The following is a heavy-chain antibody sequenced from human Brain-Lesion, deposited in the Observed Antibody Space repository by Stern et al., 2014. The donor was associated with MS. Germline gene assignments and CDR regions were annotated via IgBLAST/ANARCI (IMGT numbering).Heavy chain of an antibody. Sequence: VQLVESGGGLVQPGGSLTISCTAAGFTFGNYWMTWVRQAPGKGLEWVANIKEDGTEKNYADPVKGRFTISRDNARKSLYLHMNSLKVEDTAFYYCARIYNTIYGIVTQRGSGMEVWGQGTTVSVSS. CDR3: ARIYNTIYGIVTQRGSGMEV. CDR2: IKEDGTEK. D-gene: IGHD3-3*01. V-gene: IGHV3-7*01. J-gene: IGHJ6*02. CDR1: GFTFGNYW.